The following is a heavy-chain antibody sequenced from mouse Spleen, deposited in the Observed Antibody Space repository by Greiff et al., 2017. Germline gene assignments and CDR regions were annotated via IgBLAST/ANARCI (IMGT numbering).Heavy chain of an antibody. D-gene: IGHD2-1*01. CDR3: ARGLRWSCAY. CDR2: ISNSGGST. V-gene: IGHV5-6-2*01. CDR1: GFTFSSYY. Sequence: EVMLVESGGGLVKLGGSLKLSCAASGFTFSSYYMSWVRQTPEKRLEWVATISNSGGSTYYPDSVKDRFPISRDNAKNTLYLQMSSLNSEDTAVYYWARGLRWSCAYWGRGTLVTVSA. J-gene: IGHJ3*01.